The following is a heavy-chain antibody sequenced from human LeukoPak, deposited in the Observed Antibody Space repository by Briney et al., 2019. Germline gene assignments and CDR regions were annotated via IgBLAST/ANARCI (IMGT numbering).Heavy chain of an antibody. CDR2: IYYSGST. J-gene: IGHJ4*02. CDR3: ARSRSFDY. Sequence: SETLSLTCAVYGGSFSGYYWSWVRQPPGKGLEWIGYIYYSGSTNYNPSLKSRVTISVDTSKNQFSLKLSSVTAADTAVYYCARSRSFDYWGQGTLVTVSS. CDR1: GGSFSGYY. V-gene: IGHV4-59*01.